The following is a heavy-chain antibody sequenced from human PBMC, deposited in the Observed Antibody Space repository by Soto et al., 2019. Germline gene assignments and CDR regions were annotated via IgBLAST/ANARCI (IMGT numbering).Heavy chain of an antibody. V-gene: IGHV3-30*03. J-gene: IGHJ4*02. CDR2: ISYDGSNK. CDR3: ATGEAYCGGDCYSPY. D-gene: IGHD2-21*02. CDR1: GFTFSSYG. Sequence: QVQLVESGGGVVQPGRSLRLSCAASGFTFSSYGMHWVRQAPGKGLEWVAVISYDGSNKYYADSVKGRFTISRDNSKNMLYLQMNSLRAEDTAVYYCATGEAYCGGDCYSPYWGQGTLVTVSS.